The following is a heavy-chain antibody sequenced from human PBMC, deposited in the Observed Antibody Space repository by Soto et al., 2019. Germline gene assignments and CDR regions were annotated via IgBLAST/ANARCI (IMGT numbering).Heavy chain of an antibody. CDR1: GYTFTSYG. V-gene: IGHV1-18*01. CDR2: ISAYNGNT. J-gene: IGHJ6*02. Sequence: ASVKVSCKASGYTFTSYGISWVRQAPGQGLEWMGWISAYNGNTNYAQKLQGRVTMTTDTSTSTAYMELRSLRSDDTAVYYCARDMGDIVLVPAAVIGELAVWGQGTTVTVSS. D-gene: IGHD2-2*01. CDR3: ARDMGDIVLVPAAVIGELAV.